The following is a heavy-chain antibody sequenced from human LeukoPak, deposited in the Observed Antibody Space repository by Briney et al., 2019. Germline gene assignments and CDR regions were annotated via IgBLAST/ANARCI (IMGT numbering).Heavy chain of an antibody. CDR3: AKDMGYCSSATCYGLDY. V-gene: IGHV3-23*01. D-gene: IGHD2-2*01. CDR1: GFTFSTFA. J-gene: IGHJ4*02. CDR2: IFPSGGEI. Sequence: GGSLRLSCAASGFTFSTFAMVWVRQPPGKGLEWVSSIFPSGGEIHYADSVRGRFTISRDNSKSTLSLQMNSLRAEDTAIYYCAKDMGYCSSATCYGLDYWGQGTLVTVSS.